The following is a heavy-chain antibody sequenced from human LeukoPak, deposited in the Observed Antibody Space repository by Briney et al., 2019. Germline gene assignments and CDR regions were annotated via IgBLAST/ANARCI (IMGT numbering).Heavy chain of an antibody. CDR2: ISSSGSTI. Sequence: GGSLRLSCYSSGFTFSDYYMSWIRQAPGKGLEWVSYISSSGSTIYYADSVKGRFTISRDNAKNSLYLQMNSLRAEDTAVYYCARVITMLRAPNACDIWGQGTMVTVSS. V-gene: IGHV3-11*01. D-gene: IGHD3-10*01. CDR3: ARVITMLRAPNACDI. CDR1: GFTFSDYY. J-gene: IGHJ3*02.